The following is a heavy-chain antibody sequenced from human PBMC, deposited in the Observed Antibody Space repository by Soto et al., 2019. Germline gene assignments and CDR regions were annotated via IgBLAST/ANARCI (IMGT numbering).Heavy chain of an antibody. V-gene: IGHV3-30*03. CDR3: AGGWYYFYY. CDR2: ISSDGSNK. D-gene: IGHD6-19*01. Sequence: QVHLVESGGGVVQPGRSLRLSCAASGFTFNNYGMHWARQAPGQGLEWVAVISSDGSNKYYADSVKGRFTISRDNSRNSLYLQIDSLRAEDTAVYYCAGGWYYFYYCGQGTLVTVSS. J-gene: IGHJ4*02. CDR1: GFTFNNYG.